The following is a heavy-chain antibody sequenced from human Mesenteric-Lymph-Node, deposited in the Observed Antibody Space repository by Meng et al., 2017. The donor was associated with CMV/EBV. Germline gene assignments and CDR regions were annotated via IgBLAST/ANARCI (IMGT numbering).Heavy chain of an antibody. CDR2: FDPEYGAM. CDR3: ATVLSSSSSPFGY. J-gene: IGHJ4*02. CDR1: GYPLTEVS. V-gene: IGHV1-24*01. D-gene: IGHD6-6*01. Sequence: ASVKVSCKASGYPLTEVSMHWLRQAPGRGPEWMGGFDPEYGAMIYAQKFQGGVVMTEDTSTDTAYMEVGSLRSEDTAVYFCATVLSSSSSPFGYWGQGTLVTVSS.